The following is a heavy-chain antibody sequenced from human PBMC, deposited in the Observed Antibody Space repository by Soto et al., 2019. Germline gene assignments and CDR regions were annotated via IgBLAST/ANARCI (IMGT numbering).Heavy chain of an antibody. CDR2: ISYDGSNK. Sequence: GGSLRLSCAASGFTFSGYGMHWVRQAPGKGLEWVAVISYDGSNKYYADSVKGRFTISRDNSKNTLYLQMNSLRAEDTAVYYCAKDSTLYYYYGMDVWGQGTTVTVSS. J-gene: IGHJ6*02. V-gene: IGHV3-30*18. CDR3: AKDSTLYYYYGMDV. CDR1: GFTFSGYG. D-gene: IGHD4-4*01.